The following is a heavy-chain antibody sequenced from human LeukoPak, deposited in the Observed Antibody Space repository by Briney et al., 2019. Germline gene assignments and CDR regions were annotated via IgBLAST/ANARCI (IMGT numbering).Heavy chain of an antibody. CDR3: AKSNGYGLIDI. J-gene: IGHJ3*02. Sequence: SETLSLTCTVSSGSLSTSNYYWGWVRHPPGRALEWIGNIFYSGSTYYSPSLKSRVTISLNTSRNQFSLKLNSVTSAAPPVVSCAKSNGYGLIDIWGQGTMVTVSS. V-gene: IGHV4-39*07. D-gene: IGHD3-22*01. CDR2: IFYSGST. CDR1: SGSLSTSNYY.